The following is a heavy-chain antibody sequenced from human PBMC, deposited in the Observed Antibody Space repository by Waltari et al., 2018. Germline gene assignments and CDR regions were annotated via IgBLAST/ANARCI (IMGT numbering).Heavy chain of an antibody. D-gene: IGHD3-16*01. CDR3: ARRQLGGAFDP. V-gene: IGHV1-69*12. CDR2: IIPIFGTAP. J-gene: IGHJ5*02. Sequence: QVQLVQSGAEVRKPGSSVKVSCKASGGTFGSYTIAWVRQAPGEGLGWVGGIIPIFGTAPNYAQKFQGRLTITADESTATVHMDLGSLRADDTAVYYCARRQLGGAFDPWGQGTLVSVSS. CDR1: GGTFGSYT.